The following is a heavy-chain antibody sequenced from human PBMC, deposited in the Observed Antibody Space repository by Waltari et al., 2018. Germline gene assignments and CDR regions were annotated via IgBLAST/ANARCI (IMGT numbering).Heavy chain of an antibody. Sequence: EVQLVASGGDLSQPGGFLRLFSAASGFRFSSYHINWVRQAPGKVLELLSTMRCTTRNIYHPDSMKGRYTNSRDIAENSVCLQMNSLRDGDTALNYCARVGDSGYVIDYCGQGTLVTVAA. J-gene: IGHJ4*02. D-gene: IGHD5-12*01. V-gene: IGHV3-48*02. CDR1: GFRFSSYH. CDR2: MRCTTRNI. CDR3: ARVGDSGYVIDY.